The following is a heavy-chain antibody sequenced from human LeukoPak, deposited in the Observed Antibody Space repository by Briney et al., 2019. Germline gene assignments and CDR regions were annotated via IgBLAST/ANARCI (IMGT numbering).Heavy chain of an antibody. V-gene: IGHV3-33*01. Sequence: PGGSLRLSCAASGFTFSIYGMHWVRQAPGKGLEWVADIWYEGSNKYYADSVRGRVTNSRDNSKNTLYLQRNSLRAEDTDVYYCARDSDTSLDVWGQGTTVTVSS. CDR1: GFTFSIYG. CDR3: ARDSDTSLDV. CDR2: IWYEGSNK. J-gene: IGHJ6*02. D-gene: IGHD5-18*01.